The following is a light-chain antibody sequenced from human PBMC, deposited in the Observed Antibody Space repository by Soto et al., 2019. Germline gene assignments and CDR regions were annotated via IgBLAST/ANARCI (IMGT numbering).Light chain of an antibody. V-gene: IGLV2-14*01. J-gene: IGLJ2*01. CDR3: QSYDSSLSVV. CDR2: EVS. Sequence: QSALTQPASVSGSPGQSITISCTGTSSDVGDFNYVSWYQQHPGKAPKLMIYEVSNRPSGISNRFSGSKSGNTASLTISGLQAEDEADYYCQSYDSSLSVVFGGGTKLTVL. CDR1: SSDVGDFNY.